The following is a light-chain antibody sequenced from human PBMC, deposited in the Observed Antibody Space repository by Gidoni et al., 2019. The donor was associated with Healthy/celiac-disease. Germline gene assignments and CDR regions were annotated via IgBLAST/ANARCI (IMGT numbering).Light chain of an antibody. V-gene: IGKV1-9*01. Sequence: DNQLTQSPSFLSASVGDRVNITCWASQGFSSYLAWYKQKPGKAPKLLIYAASTFQSGVPSRFSGSGSGTEFTLTISSLQPEYFATYYCRQFETFGPGTKVDIK. J-gene: IGKJ3*01. CDR1: QGFSSY. CDR3: RQFET. CDR2: AAS.